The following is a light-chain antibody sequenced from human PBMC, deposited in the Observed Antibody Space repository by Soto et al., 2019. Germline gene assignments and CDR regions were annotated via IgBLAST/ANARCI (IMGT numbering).Light chain of an antibody. Sequence: QPVLTQPASVSGSPGQSIAISCTGTSSDVGGYNYVSWYQQHPGKAPKLMLYDVAIRPSRVSDRFSGSKSGNTASLTISGLQAGDEADYYCTSYTTSSTYVFGTGTKLTVL. V-gene: IGLV2-14*01. CDR2: DVA. CDR1: SSDVGGYNY. J-gene: IGLJ1*01. CDR3: TSYTTSSTYV.